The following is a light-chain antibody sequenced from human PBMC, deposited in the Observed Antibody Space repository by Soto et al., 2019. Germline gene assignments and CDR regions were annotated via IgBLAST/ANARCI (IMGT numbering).Light chain of an antibody. CDR3: QQFVTSRT. CDR1: QSVSSN. J-gene: IGKJ1*01. CDR2: GAS. Sequence: EIVMTQSPATLSVSPGERATLSCRASQSVSSNLAWYQQKPGQSPRLLIYGASSRATGIPDRFSGSGSGTDFTLTISRVEPEDFAVYYCQQFVTSRTFGQGTKVDIK. V-gene: IGKV3-20*01.